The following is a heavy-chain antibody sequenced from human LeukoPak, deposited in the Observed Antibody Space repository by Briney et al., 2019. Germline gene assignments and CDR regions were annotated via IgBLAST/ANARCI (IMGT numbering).Heavy chain of an antibody. J-gene: IGHJ6*03. V-gene: IGHV1-2*02. Sequence: GASVKVSCKASGYTFTGFYIHWVRQAPGQGLEWMGWINPNNGGTTYSQKFQGRVTMTRDTSISPAYMELSRLRSDDTAVYYCARDPHRSDYYMDVWGKGTTVTVSS. D-gene: IGHD6-6*01. CDR3: ARDPHRSDYYMDV. CDR2: INPNNGGT. CDR1: GYTFTGFY.